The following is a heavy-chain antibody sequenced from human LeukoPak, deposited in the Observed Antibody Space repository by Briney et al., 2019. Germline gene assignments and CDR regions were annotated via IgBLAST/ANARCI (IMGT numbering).Heavy chain of an antibody. V-gene: IGHV4-59*01. D-gene: IGHD6-13*01. Sequence: SETLSLTCTVSGGSISNYYWSWIRQPPGQGLEWIGYIYYSGSTNYNPSLKRRVTISVDTSKNQFSLKLSSVTAADTAIYYCARVSGYSSRWYRIDYWGQGTLVTVSS. CDR3: ARVSGYSSRWYRIDY. CDR2: IYYSGST. CDR1: GGSISNYY. J-gene: IGHJ4*02.